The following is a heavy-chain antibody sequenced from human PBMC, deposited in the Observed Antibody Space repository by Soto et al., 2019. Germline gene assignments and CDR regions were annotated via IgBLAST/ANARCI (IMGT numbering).Heavy chain of an antibody. CDR2: IRSKAHGGTT. Sequence: GGSLRLSCTASGFTFGDYAMSWVRQAPGKGLEWVGFIRSKAHGGTTEYAASVKGRFTISRDDSKSIAYLQMNSLKTEDTAVYYCTRPGLRVATVTAHGMDVWGQGTTVTVSS. J-gene: IGHJ6*02. V-gene: IGHV3-49*04. CDR1: GFTFGDYA. CDR3: TRPGLRVATVTAHGMDV. D-gene: IGHD4-4*01.